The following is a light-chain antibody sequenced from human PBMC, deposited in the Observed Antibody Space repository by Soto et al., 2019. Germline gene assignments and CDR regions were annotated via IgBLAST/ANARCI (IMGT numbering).Light chain of an antibody. V-gene: IGLV2-23*01. CDR1: SSNVGSYNF. J-gene: IGLJ2*01. Sequence: QSALTQPASVSGSPGQSITISCTGTSSNVGSYNFVSWYQHYPGKAPKLLIYEGKKRPSGVSNRFSGSKSGNTASLTISGLQAEDEADYYCCSYAGTTTVIFGGGTQLTVL. CDR2: EGK. CDR3: CSYAGTTTVI.